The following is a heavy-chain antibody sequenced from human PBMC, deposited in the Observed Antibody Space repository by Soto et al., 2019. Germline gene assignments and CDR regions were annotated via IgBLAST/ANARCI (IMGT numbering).Heavy chain of an antibody. CDR2: ISPYNGNT. J-gene: IGHJ5*02. CDR1: GYTFTSYG. V-gene: IGHV1-18*01. Sequence: QVQLVQSGAEVKNPGASVKVSCKASGYTFTSYGISWLRQAPGQGLEWMGWISPYNGNTHYAQKLQGRVTMTTDTSTSTAYRELRSLRSDDTAVYFCARDRHYGAGGANWCDPFGQGTLVAVSS. D-gene: IGHD3-10*01. CDR3: ARDRHYGAGGANWCDP.